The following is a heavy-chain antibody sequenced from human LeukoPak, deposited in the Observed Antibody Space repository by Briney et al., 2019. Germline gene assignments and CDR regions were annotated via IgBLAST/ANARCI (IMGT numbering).Heavy chain of an antibody. V-gene: IGHV3-21*05. Sequence: GGSLRLSCAASGFTFSTYTMNWVRQAPGKGLEWVSYIGLSSSSIYYGDSVKGGFTLSRDNGKNSLYLQMNSLRAEDTAVYYCARGGMGANSQEYFYYGMDVWGQGTTVTVSS. D-gene: IGHD2-8*01. CDR2: IGLSSSSI. CDR3: ARGGMGANSQEYFYYGMDV. J-gene: IGHJ6*02. CDR1: GFTFSTYT.